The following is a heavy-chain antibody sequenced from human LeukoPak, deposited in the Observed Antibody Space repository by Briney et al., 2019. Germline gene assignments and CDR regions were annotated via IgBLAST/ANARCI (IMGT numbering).Heavy chain of an antibody. CDR2: IYYSGST. CDR3: ARHPDCSGGSCYSLYYFDY. Sequence: SETLSLTCTVSGGSISSSSYYWGWIRQPPGKGLEWIGSIYYSGSTYYNPSLKSRVTISVDTSKTQFSLKLSSVTAADTAVYYCARHPDCSGGSCYSLYYFDYWGQGTLVTVSS. J-gene: IGHJ4*02. D-gene: IGHD2-15*01. CDR1: GGSISSSSYY. V-gene: IGHV4-39*01.